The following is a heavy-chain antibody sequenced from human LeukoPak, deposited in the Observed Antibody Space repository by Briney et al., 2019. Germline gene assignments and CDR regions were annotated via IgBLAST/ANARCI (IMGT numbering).Heavy chain of an antibody. CDR3: ARDRLGATGHWRIDV. Sequence: SDTLSLTCTVSGGSFSSYYWTWIRQPAGKGLEWIGRIYNSGTTNYSPSLESRVTMSLDTSKNRFSLSLSSVTAADTAVYYCARDRLGATGHWRIDVWGRGTLVTVSS. CDR1: GGSFSSYY. V-gene: IGHV4-4*07. J-gene: IGHJ2*01. CDR2: IYNSGTT. D-gene: IGHD1-26*01.